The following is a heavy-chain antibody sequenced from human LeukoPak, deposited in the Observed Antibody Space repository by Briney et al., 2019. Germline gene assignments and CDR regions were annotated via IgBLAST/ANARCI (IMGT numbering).Heavy chain of an antibody. CDR3: AKENYDILTGYYRGPFDY. CDR2: ISGSGGST. J-gene: IGHJ4*02. D-gene: IGHD3-9*01. CDR1: GFTFSSYA. V-gene: IGHV3-23*01. Sequence: GGSLRLSCAASGFTFSSYAMGWVRQAPGKGLEWVSAISGSGGSTYYADSVKGRFTISRDNSKNTLYLQMNSLRAEDTAVYYCAKENYDILTGYYRGPFDYWGQGTLVTVSS.